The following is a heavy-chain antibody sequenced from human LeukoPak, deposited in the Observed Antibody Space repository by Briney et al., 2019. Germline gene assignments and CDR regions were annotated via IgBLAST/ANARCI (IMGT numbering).Heavy chain of an antibody. CDR2: IIPILGIA. J-gene: IGHJ5*02. D-gene: IGHD3-22*01. V-gene: IGHV1-69*04. CDR3: ASEANSGYYSGTWFDP. CDR1: GGTFSSYA. Sequence: SVKVSCKVSGGTFSSYAISWVRQAPGQGLEWVGRIIPILGIANYAQKFQGRVTITADKSTSTAYMELSSLRSEDTAVYYCASEANSGYYSGTWFDPWGQGTPVTVSS.